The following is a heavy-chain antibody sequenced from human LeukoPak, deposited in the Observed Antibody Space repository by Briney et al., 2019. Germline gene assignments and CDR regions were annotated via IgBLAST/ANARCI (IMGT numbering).Heavy chain of an antibody. CDR1: GFTFSSNG. D-gene: IGHD6-6*01. CDR2: IWYDGSKK. J-gene: IGHJ6*03. Sequence: PGRSLALSCAASGFTFSSNGMQWVRQAPGKGLEWVALIWYDGSKKYYADSVKGRFTISRDNSKNTLYLQMNSLRAEDTAVYYCAREYNGYSSSSGGFYYYMDVWGKGTTVTVSS. V-gene: IGHV3-33*01. CDR3: AREYNGYSSSSGGFYYYMDV.